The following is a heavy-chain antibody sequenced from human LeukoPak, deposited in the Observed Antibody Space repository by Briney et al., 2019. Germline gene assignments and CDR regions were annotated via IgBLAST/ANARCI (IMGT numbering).Heavy chain of an antibody. J-gene: IGHJ5*01. Sequence: SETLSLTCTVSGGCISSSSYYWGWIRQPPGKGLEWIGSIYYSGSTYYNPSLKSRVTISVDTSKNQFSLKLSSVTAADTAVYYCARVDRALPLGYCSSTSCRNWFDPWGQGTLVTVSS. CDR3: ARVDRALPLGYCSSTSCRNWFDP. CDR2: IYYSGST. V-gene: IGHV4-39*07. D-gene: IGHD2-2*01. CDR1: GGCISSSSYY.